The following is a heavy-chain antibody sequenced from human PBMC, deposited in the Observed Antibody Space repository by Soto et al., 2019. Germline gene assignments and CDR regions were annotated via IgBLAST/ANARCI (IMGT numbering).Heavy chain of an antibody. V-gene: IGHV3-9*01. CDR1: GFTFGDSA. Sequence: EVQLVESGGGLVQPGRSLRLSCAASGFTFGDSAMHWVRQAPGKGLEWVSGISWNSGNIGYADSVKGRFAISRDNAKNSLYLQMNSLRPEDTALYYCAKDIGYSSSWALNYYMDVWGKGTTVTVSS. J-gene: IGHJ6*03. CDR2: ISWNSGNI. D-gene: IGHD6-13*01. CDR3: AKDIGYSSSWALNYYMDV.